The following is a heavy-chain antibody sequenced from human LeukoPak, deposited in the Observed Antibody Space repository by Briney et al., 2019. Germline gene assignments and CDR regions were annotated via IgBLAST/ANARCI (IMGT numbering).Heavy chain of an antibody. D-gene: IGHD4-23*01. CDR3: VRETMVVNDAFDI. CDR1: GFTFSSYE. J-gene: IGHJ3*02. Sequence: GGSLRLSCAASGFTFSSYEMNWVRQAPGKGLEWVSYISSSGSTIYYADSVKGRFTISRDNAKSSLYLQMNSLRAEDTAVYYCVRETMVVNDAFDIWGQGTMVTVSS. CDR2: ISSSGSTI. V-gene: IGHV3-48*03.